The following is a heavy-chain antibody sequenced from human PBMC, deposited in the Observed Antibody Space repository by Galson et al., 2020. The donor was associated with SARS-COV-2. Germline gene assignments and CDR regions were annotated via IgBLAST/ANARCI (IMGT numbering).Heavy chain of an antibody. D-gene: IGHD1-26*01. CDR2: IYYSGST. V-gene: IGHV4-59*01. J-gene: IGHJ6*02. CDR1: GGSISSYY. Sequence: SETLSLTCTVSGGSISSYYWSWIRQPPGKGLEWIGYIYYSGSTNYNPSLKSRVTISVDTSKNQFSLKLSSVTAADTAAYYCARDRSVGSSRGVVYYYYGMDVWGQGTTVTITS. CDR3: ARDRSVGSSRGVVYYYYGMDV.